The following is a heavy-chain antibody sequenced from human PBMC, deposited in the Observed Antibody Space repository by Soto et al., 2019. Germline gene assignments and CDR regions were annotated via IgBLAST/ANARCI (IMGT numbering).Heavy chain of an antibody. CDR1: GGSISSSSYY. J-gene: IGHJ5*02. Sequence: QLQLQESGPGLVKPSETLSLTCTVSGGSISSSSYYWGWIRQPPGKGREWIGSIYYSGSTYYNPSLKSRVTISVDTSKNQLSLKLSSVTAADTAVYYCARHQSHSSSYVDPWGQGTLVTVSS. CDR3: ARHQSHSSSYVDP. CDR2: IYYSGST. D-gene: IGHD6-13*01. V-gene: IGHV4-39*01.